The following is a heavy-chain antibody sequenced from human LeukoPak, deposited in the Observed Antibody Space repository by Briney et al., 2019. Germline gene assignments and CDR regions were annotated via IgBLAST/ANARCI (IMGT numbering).Heavy chain of an antibody. D-gene: IGHD2-2*01. CDR1: GFTFSSYS. Sequence: GGSLRLSCAASGFTFSSYSMNWVRQAPGKGLEWVSSISSSSSYIYYADSVKGRFTISRDNAKNSLYLQMNRLRAEDTAVYYCARDHCSSTSCTGYYFDYWGQGTLVTVSS. V-gene: IGHV3-21*01. J-gene: IGHJ4*02. CDR2: ISSSSSYI. CDR3: ARDHCSSTSCTGYYFDY.